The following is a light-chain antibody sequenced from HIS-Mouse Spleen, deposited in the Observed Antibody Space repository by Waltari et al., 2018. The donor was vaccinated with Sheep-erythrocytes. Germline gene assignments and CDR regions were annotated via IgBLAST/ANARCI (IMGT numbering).Light chain of an antibody. Sequence: QSALTQPPSASGSPGQSVTISCTGTSSDVGGYNYVSWYQQHPGKAPQLMLYEVSKRPSGFPDRFSCAKSGNTASLTVSGLQAEDEADYYCSSYAGSNNWVFGGGTKLTVL. J-gene: IGLJ3*02. CDR1: SSDVGGYNY. CDR2: EVS. V-gene: IGLV2-8*01. CDR3: SSYAGSNNWV.